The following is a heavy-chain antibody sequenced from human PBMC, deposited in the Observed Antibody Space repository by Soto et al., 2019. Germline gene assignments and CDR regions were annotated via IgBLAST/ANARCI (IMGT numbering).Heavy chain of an antibody. V-gene: IGHV4-39*01. D-gene: IGHD5-12*01. J-gene: IGHJ6*03. CDR1: GGSISSSSYY. CDR3: ASRSDSIVATIYYYMDV. Sequence: SETLSLTCTVSGGSISSSSYYWGWIRQPPGKGLEWIGSIYYSGSTYYNPSLKSRVTISVDTSKNQFSLKLSSVTAADTAVYYCASRSDSIVATIYYYMDVWGKGTTVTVSS. CDR2: IYYSGST.